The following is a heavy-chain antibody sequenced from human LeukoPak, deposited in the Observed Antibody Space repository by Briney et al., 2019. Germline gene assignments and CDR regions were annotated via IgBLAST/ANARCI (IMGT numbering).Heavy chain of an antibody. D-gene: IGHD2-2*01. CDR1: GFTFNSYS. CDR2: ISSSSSTI. Sequence: PGGSLRLSCAASGFTFNSYSMNWVRQAPGKGLEWVSYISSSSSTIYYADSVKGRFTISRDNAKNSLYLQMNSLRAEDTAVYYCASFVVVPAAIPLGYSGQGTLVTVSS. J-gene: IGHJ4*02. CDR3: ASFVVVPAAIPLGY. V-gene: IGHV3-48*01.